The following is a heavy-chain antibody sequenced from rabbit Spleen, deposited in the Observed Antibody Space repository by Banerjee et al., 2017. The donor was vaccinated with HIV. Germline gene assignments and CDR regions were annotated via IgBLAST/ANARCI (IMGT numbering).Heavy chain of an antibody. CDR1: GVSFSSDQY. J-gene: IGHJ4*01. D-gene: IGHD1-1*01. V-gene: IGHV1S40*01. CDR3: ARDLVGVIGWNFYL. CDR2: IEGGGSAFT. Sequence: QSLEESGGDLVKPGASLTLTCTASGVSFSSDQYMCWVRQAPGKGLEWIACIEGGGSAFTYFASWAKGRFTISKTSSTTVTLQMTSLTAADTATYFCARDLVGVIGWNFYLWGPGTLVTVS.